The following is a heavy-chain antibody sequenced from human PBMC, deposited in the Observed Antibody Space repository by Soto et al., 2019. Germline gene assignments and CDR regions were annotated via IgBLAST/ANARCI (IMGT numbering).Heavy chain of an antibody. CDR1: GYSFTSYW. D-gene: IGHD3-10*01. Sequence: PGESLKISCKGSGYSFTSYWIGWVRQMPGKGLEWMGIIYPGDSDTRYSPSFQGQVTISADKSISTAYLQWSSLKASDTAMYYCARHYDYYGSEYNWFDPWGQGTLVTVSS. V-gene: IGHV5-51*01. J-gene: IGHJ5*02. CDR2: IYPGDSDT. CDR3: ARHYDYYGSEYNWFDP.